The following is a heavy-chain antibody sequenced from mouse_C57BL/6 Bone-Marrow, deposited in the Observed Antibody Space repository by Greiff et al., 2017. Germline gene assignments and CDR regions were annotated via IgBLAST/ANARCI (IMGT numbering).Heavy chain of an antibody. J-gene: IGHJ3*01. D-gene: IGHD2-2*01. CDR1: GYAFSSSW. V-gene: IGHV1-82*01. CDR3: ARGGYGAWFAY. CDR2: IYPGDGET. Sequence: QVQLQQPGPELVKPGSSVKISCKASGYAFSSSWMNWVKQRPGQGLEWIGRIYPGDGETNYNGKFKGKATLTADKSSSTAYMQLSSLTSEDSAVXFCARGGYGAWFAYWGQGTLVTVSA.